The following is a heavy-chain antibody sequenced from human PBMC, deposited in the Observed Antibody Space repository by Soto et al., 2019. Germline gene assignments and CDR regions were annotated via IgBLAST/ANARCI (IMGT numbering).Heavy chain of an antibody. CDR2: ISYDGSNK. D-gene: IGHD6-13*01. V-gene: IGHV3-30*18. CDR3: AKEVRLAAARRWFDP. J-gene: IGHJ5*02. CDR1: GFTFSSYG. Sequence: PGGSLRLSCAASGFTFSSYGMHWVRQAPGKGLEWVAVISYDGSNKYYADSVKGRFTISRDNSKNTLYLQMNSLRAEDTAVYYCAKEVRLAAARRWFDPWGQGTLVTVSS.